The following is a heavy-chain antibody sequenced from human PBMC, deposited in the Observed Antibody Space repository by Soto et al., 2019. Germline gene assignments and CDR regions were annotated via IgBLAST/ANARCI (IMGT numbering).Heavy chain of an antibody. CDR1: GFICSSYD. CDR2: ILVDGRT. D-gene: IGHD2-8*02. Sequence: XGSLRLSCAASGFICSSYDMSWVRQAPGKGLEWVSTILVDGRTFYVDSVEGRFTISRDSSQNTVYLQMNSLTAGDTALYYCAKATATGGGAFDICGQGTMVTVSS. CDR3: AKATATGGGAFDI. V-gene: IGHV3-23*01. J-gene: IGHJ3*02.